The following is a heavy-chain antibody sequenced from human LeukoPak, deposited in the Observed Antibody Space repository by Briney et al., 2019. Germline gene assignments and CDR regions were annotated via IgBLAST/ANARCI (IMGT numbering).Heavy chain of an antibody. J-gene: IGHJ4*02. CDR2: IKQDGSEK. D-gene: IGHD3-10*01. CDR1: GFTFSSYW. V-gene: IGHV3-7*01. CDR3: ARDPLGSISPIFDY. Sequence: GGSLRLSCAASGFTFSSYWMSWVRQAPGKGLEGVANIKQDGSEKYYVDSVKGRFTISRDNAKNSLNLQMNSLRAEDTAVYYCARDPLGSISPIFDYWGQGTLVTVSS.